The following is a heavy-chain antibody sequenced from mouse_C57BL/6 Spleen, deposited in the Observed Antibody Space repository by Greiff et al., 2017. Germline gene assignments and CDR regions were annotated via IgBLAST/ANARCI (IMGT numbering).Heavy chain of an antibody. CDR2: IYPGGGYT. V-gene: IGHV1-63*01. Sequence: QVQLQQSGAELVRPGTSVKMSCKASGYTFTNYWIGWAKQRPGHGLEWIGDIYPGGGYTNYNEKFKGKATLTADKSSSTAYMQFSSLTSDDSAIYCCARRGGNYPDYWGQGTTLTVSS. CDR1: GYTFTNYW. D-gene: IGHD2-1*01. J-gene: IGHJ2*01. CDR3: ARRGGNYPDY.